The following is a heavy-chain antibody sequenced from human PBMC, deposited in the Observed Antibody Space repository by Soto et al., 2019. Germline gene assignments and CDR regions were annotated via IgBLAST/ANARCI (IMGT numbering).Heavy chain of an antibody. V-gene: IGHV3-30*18. CDR2: ISYDGSNK. Sequence: QVQLVESGGGVVQPGRSLRLSCAASGFTFSSYGMHWVRQAPGKGLEWVAVISYDGSNKYYADSVKGRFTISRDNSKNTLDLQMNSLRAEDTAVYYCAKGQGLLWCGELSDFDYWGQGTLVTVSS. CDR3: AKGQGLLWCGELSDFDY. J-gene: IGHJ4*02. CDR1: GFTFSSYG. D-gene: IGHD3-10*01.